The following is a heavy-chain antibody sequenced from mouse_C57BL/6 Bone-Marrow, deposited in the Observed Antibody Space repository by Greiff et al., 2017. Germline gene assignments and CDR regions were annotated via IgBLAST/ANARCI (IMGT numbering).Heavy chain of an antibody. CDR1: GYTFTSYG. J-gene: IGHJ3*01. Sequence: QVQLKESGAELARPGASVKLSCKASGYTFTSYGISWVKQRTGQGLEWIGEIYPRSGNTYYNEKFKGKATRTADKSSSTAYMELRSLTSEDSAVYFCAKRDALWFAYWGQGTLVTVSA. V-gene: IGHV1-81*01. CDR3: AKRDALWFAY. CDR2: IYPRSGNT.